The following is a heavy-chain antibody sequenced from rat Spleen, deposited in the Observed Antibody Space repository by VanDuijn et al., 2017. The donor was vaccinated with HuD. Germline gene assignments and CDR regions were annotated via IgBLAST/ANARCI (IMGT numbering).Heavy chain of an antibody. CDR2: IWTGGST. Sequence: QVQLKESGPGLVQPSQTLSLTCTVSGFSLTTNSVHWVRQPPGKGLERMGIIWTGGSTDYNSALKSRLSISRDTSKSQVFLKMNSLQTEDIATYYCAREGYYGYNLDYWGQGVMVTVSS. CDR1: GFSLTTNS. J-gene: IGHJ2*01. CDR3: AREGYYGYNLDY. D-gene: IGHD1-9*01. V-gene: IGHV2-30*01.